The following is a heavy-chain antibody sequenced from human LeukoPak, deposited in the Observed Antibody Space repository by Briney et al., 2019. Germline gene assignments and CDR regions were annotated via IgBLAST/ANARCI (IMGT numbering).Heavy chain of an antibody. CDR1: GYTFTSYY. Sequence: ASVKVSYKASGYTFTSYYMHWVRQAPGQGLEWMGIINPSGGSTSYAQKFQGRVTMTRDTSTSTVYMELSSLRSEDTAVYYCAREIRGIGSRRRGYFDYWGQGTLVTVSS. CDR2: INPSGGST. V-gene: IGHV1-46*01. D-gene: IGHD3-16*01. CDR3: AREIRGIGSRRRGYFDY. J-gene: IGHJ4*02.